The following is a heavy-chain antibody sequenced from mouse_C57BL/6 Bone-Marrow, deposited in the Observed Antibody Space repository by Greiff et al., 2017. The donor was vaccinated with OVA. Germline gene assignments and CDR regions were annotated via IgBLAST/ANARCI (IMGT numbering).Heavy chain of an antibody. CDR3: TTSYSNYVDYYAMDY. V-gene: IGHV14-4*01. CDR2: IDPENGDT. D-gene: IGHD2-5*01. J-gene: IGHJ4*01. Sequence: EVKLVESGAELVRPGASVKLSCTASGFNIKDDYMHWVKQRPEQGLEWIGWIDPENGDTEYASKFQGKATITADTSSNTAYLQLSSLTSEDTAVYYCTTSYSNYVDYYAMDYWGQGTSVTVSS. CDR1: GFNIKDDY.